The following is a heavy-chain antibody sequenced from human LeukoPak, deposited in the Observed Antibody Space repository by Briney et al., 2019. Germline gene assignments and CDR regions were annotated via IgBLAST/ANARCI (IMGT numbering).Heavy chain of an antibody. CDR2: INWNGGST. D-gene: IGHD3-10*01. CDR1: GFTFDDYG. Sequence: GGSLRLSCAASGFTFDDYGMSWVRQAPGKGLEWVSGINWNGGSTGYADSVKGRFTISRDNAKNSLYLQMNSLRAEDTALYHCARDRRYYGSGSYALGNDAFDIWGQGTMVTVSS. V-gene: IGHV3-20*01. J-gene: IGHJ3*02. CDR3: ARDRRYYGSGSYALGNDAFDI.